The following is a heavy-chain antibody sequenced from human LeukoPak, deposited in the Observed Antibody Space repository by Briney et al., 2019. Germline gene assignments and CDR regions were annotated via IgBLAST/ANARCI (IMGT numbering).Heavy chain of an antibody. CDR3: AKDGSSGFRY. D-gene: IGHD3-22*01. J-gene: IGHJ4*02. CDR2: IRFDGSRT. Sequence: GGSLRLSCGASGFSFSDYAMHWVRQAPGKGLEWVAFIRFDGSRTDYADSVKGRFTISRDNSKNTLYLQMNSLRAEDTAVYYCAKDGSSGFRYWGQGTLVTVSS. CDR1: GFSFSDYA. V-gene: IGHV3-30*02.